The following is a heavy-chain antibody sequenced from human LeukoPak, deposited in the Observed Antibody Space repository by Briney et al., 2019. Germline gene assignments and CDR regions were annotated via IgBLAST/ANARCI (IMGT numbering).Heavy chain of an antibody. J-gene: IGHJ6*03. Sequence: SVKVSCKPSGGTFSGQAVSWVRQAPGQGLEWMGRIITIFGSTDYSQKFQGRVTITTDEPATIVYMGLSSLRSDDTAVYYCARGVRSHFYDYSGLYYYYLDLWGKGTTVTVTS. CDR1: GGTFSGQA. CDR3: ARGVRSHFYDYSGLYYYYLDL. CDR2: IITIFGST. D-gene: IGHD3-16*01. V-gene: IGHV1-69*05.